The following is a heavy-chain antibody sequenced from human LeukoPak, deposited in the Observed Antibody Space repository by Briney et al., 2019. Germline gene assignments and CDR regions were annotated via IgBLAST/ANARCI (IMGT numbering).Heavy chain of an antibody. J-gene: IGHJ4*02. D-gene: IGHD2-15*01. Sequence: GGSLRLSCAASGFTFSSYWMHWVRQAPGKGLEWVSAISGSGGSTYYADSVKGRFTISRDNSKNTLYLQMNSLRAEDTAVYYCAKDLPSPDIVVVVAAFDYWGQGTLVTVSS. CDR2: ISGSGGST. V-gene: IGHV3-23*01. CDR3: AKDLPSPDIVVVVAAFDY. CDR1: GFTFSSYW.